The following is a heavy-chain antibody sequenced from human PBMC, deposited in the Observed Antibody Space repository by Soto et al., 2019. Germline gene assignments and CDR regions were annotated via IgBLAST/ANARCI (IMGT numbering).Heavy chain of an antibody. J-gene: IGHJ6*02. CDR1: GFTFSSYA. D-gene: IGHD5-18*01. Sequence: EGSLRLSCAASGFTFSSYAMSWVRQAPGKGLEWVSAISGSGGSTYYADSVKGRFTISRDNSKNTLYLQMNSLRAEDTAVYYCAKDRPSSYGYYYYGMDVWGQGTTVTVSS. V-gene: IGHV3-23*01. CDR3: AKDRPSSYGYYYYGMDV. CDR2: ISGSGGST.